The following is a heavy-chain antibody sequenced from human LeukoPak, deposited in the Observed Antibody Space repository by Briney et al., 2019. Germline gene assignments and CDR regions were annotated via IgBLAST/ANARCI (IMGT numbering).Heavy chain of an antibody. J-gene: IGHJ4*02. Sequence: GASVKVSCKASGGTFSSYAIIWVRQAPGQGLEWMGGIIPIFGTANYAQKFQGRVTITTDESTSTAYMELSSLRSEDTAVYYCASSGLEQLVLRWAFDYWGQGTLVTVSS. CDR2: IIPIFGTA. CDR3: ASSGLEQLVLRWAFDY. V-gene: IGHV1-69*05. CDR1: GGTFSSYA. D-gene: IGHD6-6*01.